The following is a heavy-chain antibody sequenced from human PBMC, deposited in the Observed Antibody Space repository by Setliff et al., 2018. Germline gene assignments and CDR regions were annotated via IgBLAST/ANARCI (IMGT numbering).Heavy chain of an antibody. D-gene: IGHD3-22*01. V-gene: IGHV1-18*01. J-gene: IGHJ4*02. CDR3: AYDSSGYYPGY. Sequence: ASVKVSCKASGYTFTSYGISWVRQAPGQGLEWMGWISGYNGNTKYAEKFQGRVTMTMDTSTGTAYMELRSLRSDDTAVYICAYDSSGYYPGYWGQGTLVTVSS. CDR2: ISGYNGNT. CDR1: GYTFTSYG.